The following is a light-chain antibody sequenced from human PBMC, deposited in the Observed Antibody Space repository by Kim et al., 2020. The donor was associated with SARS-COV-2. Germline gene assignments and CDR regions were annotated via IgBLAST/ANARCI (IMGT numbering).Light chain of an antibody. CDR1: SLRSYY. Sequence: SSELTQDPVVSVALGQTVKITCQGDSLRSYYATWYQQKPRQAPVLVIYGRNNRPSGIPDRFSGSASGNTASLTISGTQAEDEADFYCQSRESAGRVMFGGGTKLTVL. J-gene: IGLJ3*02. CDR2: GRN. V-gene: IGLV3-19*01. CDR3: QSRESAGRVM.